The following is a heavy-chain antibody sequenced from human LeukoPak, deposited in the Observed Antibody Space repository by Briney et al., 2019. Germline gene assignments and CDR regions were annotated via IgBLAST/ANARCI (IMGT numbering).Heavy chain of an antibody. V-gene: IGHV1-46*01. CDR1: GYTFTSNY. J-gene: IGHJ4*02. CDR2: ISPSGGST. D-gene: IGHD4-17*01. Sequence: ASVKVSCKAFGYTFTSNYMHWVRQAPGQGPEWMGVISPSGGSTTYAQKFQGRVTMTRDMSTGTVYMELSSLRSEDTAVYYCARDLGPNDYGDFGDYWGQGTLVTVSS. CDR3: ARDLGPNDYGDFGDY.